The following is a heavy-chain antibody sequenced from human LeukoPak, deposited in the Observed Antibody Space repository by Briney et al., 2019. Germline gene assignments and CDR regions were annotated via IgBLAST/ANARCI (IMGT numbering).Heavy chain of an antibody. CDR1: GFTFGDYW. D-gene: IGHD4-17*01. CDR2: INGDGNFK. Sequence: GGSLRLSCAASGFTFGDYWMHWVRQVPGKGLVWVSRINGDGNFKDYADFVQGRFTISRDDARNTLYLQMNSLKTEDTAVYYCTRGNYGDVDYWGQGTLVTVPS. CDR3: TRGNYGDVDY. V-gene: IGHV3-74*01. J-gene: IGHJ4*02.